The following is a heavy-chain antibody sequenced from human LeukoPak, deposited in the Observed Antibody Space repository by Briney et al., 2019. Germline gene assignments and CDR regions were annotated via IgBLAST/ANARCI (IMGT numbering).Heavy chain of an antibody. CDR1: GGSISSYY. V-gene: IGHV4-59*08. Sequence: PSETLSLTCTVSGGSISSYYWSWIRQPPGKGLEWIGYIYYSGSTNYNPSLKSRVTISVDTSKNQFSLKLSSVTAADTAVYYCARHERRYYCDSSGYVDYWGQGTLVTVSS. D-gene: IGHD3-22*01. CDR2: IYYSGST. J-gene: IGHJ4*02. CDR3: ARHERRYYCDSSGYVDY.